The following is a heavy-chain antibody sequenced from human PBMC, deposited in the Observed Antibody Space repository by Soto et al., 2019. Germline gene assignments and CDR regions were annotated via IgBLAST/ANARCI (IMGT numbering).Heavy chain of an antibody. Sequence: SETLSLTCAVSGGSFSGYYWTWIRQPPGKGLEWIGQINHSGSTNYNPSLKSRVTISVDTSKNQFSLKLSSVTAADTAVYYCARGIWLRSSFDSWGQGTLVTVSS. V-gene: IGHV4-34*01. D-gene: IGHD5-12*01. CDR3: ARGIWLRSSFDS. CDR1: GGSFSGYY. J-gene: IGHJ4*02. CDR2: INHSGST.